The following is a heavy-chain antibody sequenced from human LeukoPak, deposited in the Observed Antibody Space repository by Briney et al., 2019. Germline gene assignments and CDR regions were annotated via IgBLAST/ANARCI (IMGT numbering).Heavy chain of an antibody. Sequence: GGSLRLSCAASGFSFSTYAMSWVRQIPGKGLEWVSAVSDSGRSTYYAESVKGRFTISRDNSKNTLSLQMNSLRAEDTAVYYCAKGTDNGYEKRPPDYWGRGTLVTVSS. D-gene: IGHD5-12*01. CDR3: AKGTDNGYEKRPPDY. CDR1: GFSFSTYA. CDR2: VSDSGRST. J-gene: IGHJ4*02. V-gene: IGHV3-23*01.